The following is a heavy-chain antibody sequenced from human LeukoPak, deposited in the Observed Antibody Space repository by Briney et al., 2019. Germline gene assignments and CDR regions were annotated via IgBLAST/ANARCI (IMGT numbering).Heavy chain of an antibody. CDR2: IYHSGST. Sequence: PSETLSLTCTVSIGSISNYYLSWIRQPPGKGLEWIGYIYHSGSTNYNPSLKSLVTISVDTSKNQFSLTLTSVTAADTALYYCARHLRGFTYGPFDFWGLGTLLTVSS. CDR3: ARHLRGFTYGPFDF. V-gene: IGHV4-59*08. J-gene: IGHJ4*02. CDR1: IGSISNYY. D-gene: IGHD5-18*01.